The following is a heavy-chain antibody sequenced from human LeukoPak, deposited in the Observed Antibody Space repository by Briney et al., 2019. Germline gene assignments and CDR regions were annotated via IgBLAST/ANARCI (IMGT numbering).Heavy chain of an antibody. CDR2: IYYSGST. J-gene: IGHJ4*02. Sequence: SETLSLTCTVSGGSISSYYWSWIRQPPGKGLEWIGYIYYSGSTYYNPSLKSRVTISVDTSKNQFSLKLSSVTAADTAVYYCARESYYYGSGSTYFDYWGQGTLVTVSS. CDR1: GGSISSYY. V-gene: IGHV4-59*12. CDR3: ARESYYYGSGSTYFDY. D-gene: IGHD3-10*01.